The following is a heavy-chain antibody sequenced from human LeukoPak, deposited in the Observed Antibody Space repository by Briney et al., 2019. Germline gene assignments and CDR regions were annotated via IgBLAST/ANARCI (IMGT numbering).Heavy chain of an antibody. CDR3: ARDQYDTWSRRGNFDS. Sequence: ASVKVSCKASGYTFTSYYMHWVRQAPGQGLEWMGIINPSGGSTSYAQKFQGRVTMTRDTSTSTVYMELSSLRAEDTAVFYCARDQYDTWSRRGNFDSWGQGTLVIVSS. D-gene: IGHD3-3*01. J-gene: IGHJ4*02. V-gene: IGHV1-46*01. CDR2: INPSGGST. CDR1: GYTFTSYY.